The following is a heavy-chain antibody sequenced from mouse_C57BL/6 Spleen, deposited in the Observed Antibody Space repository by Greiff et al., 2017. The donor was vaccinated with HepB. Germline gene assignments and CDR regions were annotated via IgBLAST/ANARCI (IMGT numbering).Heavy chain of an antibody. CDR2: IDPSDSET. CDR1: GYTFTSYW. J-gene: IGHJ1*03. CDR3: ARNYGSSYGWYLDV. D-gene: IGHD1-1*01. Sequence: VQLQQPGAELVRPGSSVKLSCKASGYTFTSYWMHWVKQRPIQGLEWIGNIDPSDSETHYNQKFKDKATLTVDKSSSTAYMQLSSLTSEDSAVYYCARNYGSSYGWYLDVWGTGTTVTVSS. V-gene: IGHV1-52*01.